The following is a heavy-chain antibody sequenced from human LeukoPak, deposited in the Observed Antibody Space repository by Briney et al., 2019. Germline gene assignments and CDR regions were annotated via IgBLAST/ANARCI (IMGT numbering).Heavy chain of an antibody. V-gene: IGHV4-59*01. J-gene: IGHJ4*02. CDR1: GGSIISYY. D-gene: IGHD1-26*01. CDR3: ARGALIVGATSFDY. CDR2: IYYSGST. Sequence: NPSGTLSLTCTVSGGSIISYYWSWIRQPPGRGLEWIGYIYYSGSTNYNPSLKSRVTISVDTSRNQFSLKLSSVTAADTAVYYCARGALIVGATSFDYWGQGTLVTVSS.